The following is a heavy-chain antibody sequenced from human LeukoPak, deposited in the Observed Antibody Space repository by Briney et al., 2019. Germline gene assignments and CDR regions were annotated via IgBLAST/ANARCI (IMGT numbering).Heavy chain of an antibody. Sequence: PGGSLRLSCAASGFTFDDYAMHWVRQAPGKGLEWVSGISWNSGSIGYADSVKGRFTISRDNAKNSLYLQMNSLRAEDTAVYYCASAGLVYSSGWYLETPFDYWGQGTLVTVSS. D-gene: IGHD6-13*01. CDR2: ISWNSGSI. CDR1: GFTFDDYA. J-gene: IGHJ4*02. V-gene: IGHV3-9*01. CDR3: ASAGLVYSSGWYLETPFDY.